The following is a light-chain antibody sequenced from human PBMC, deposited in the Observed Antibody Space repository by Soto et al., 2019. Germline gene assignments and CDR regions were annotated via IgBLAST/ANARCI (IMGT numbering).Light chain of an antibody. Sequence: EIVMTQSPATLSVSPGERATFSCRASQSVSSNLAWYQQKPGQAPRLLIYGASTRATGIPARFSGSGSGTEFTLTIRSLQSEDFAVYYCQQYNNWPPGRTFGQGTKVEIK. CDR3: QQYNNWPPGRT. CDR2: GAS. CDR1: QSVSSN. J-gene: IGKJ1*01. V-gene: IGKV3-15*01.